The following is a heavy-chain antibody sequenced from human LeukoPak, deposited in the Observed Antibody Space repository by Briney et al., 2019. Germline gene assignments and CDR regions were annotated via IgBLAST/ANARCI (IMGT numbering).Heavy chain of an antibody. Sequence: GGSLRLSCAASGFTFSSYWMHWVRQAPGKGLVWVSRINSDGSSTSYADSVKGRFTISRDNAKNTLYLQMNSLRAEDTAVYYCAREKAYYYYGMDVWGQGTTVTVPS. V-gene: IGHV3-74*01. CDR2: INSDGSST. CDR1: GFTFSSYW. J-gene: IGHJ6*02. CDR3: AREKAYYYYGMDV.